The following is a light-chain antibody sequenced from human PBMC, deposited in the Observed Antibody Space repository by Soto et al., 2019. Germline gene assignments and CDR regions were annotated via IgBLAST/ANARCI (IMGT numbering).Light chain of an antibody. Sequence: QSALTQPRSVSGSPGQSVTISCTGSSSDIGGYNYVSWYQQHPGKAPKVLIYDVSKRPSGVPDRFSGSKSGDTASLTISGLQAEDEADYFCCSYAGSYSLLVFGGGTKVTVL. CDR2: DVS. CDR1: SSDIGGYNY. CDR3: CSYAGSYSLLV. J-gene: IGLJ2*01. V-gene: IGLV2-11*01.